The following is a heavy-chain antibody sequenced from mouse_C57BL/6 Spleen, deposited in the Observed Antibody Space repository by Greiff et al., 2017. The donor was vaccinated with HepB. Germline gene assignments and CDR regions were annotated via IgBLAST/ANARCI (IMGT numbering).Heavy chain of an antibody. CDR2: IRSKSNNYAT. CDR3: VRGGRGYYFDY. J-gene: IGHJ2*01. D-gene: IGHD3-3*01. CDR1: GFSFNTYA. V-gene: IGHV10-1*01. Sequence: DVQLVESGGGLVQPKGSLKLSCAASGFSFNTYAMNWVRQAPGKGLEWVARIRSKSNNYATYYADSVKDRFTISRDDSESMLYLQMNNLKTEDTAMYYGVRGGRGYYFDYWGQGTTLTVSS.